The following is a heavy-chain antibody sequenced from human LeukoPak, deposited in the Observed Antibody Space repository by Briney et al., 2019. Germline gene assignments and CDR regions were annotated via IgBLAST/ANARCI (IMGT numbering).Heavy chain of an antibody. CDR3: SKDLSYSSGFDY. D-gene: IGHD6-19*01. Sequence: GGSLRLSCAASGFTFSSYAMSWVRQAPGKGLEWVSAISGSGGSTYYADSVKGRFTISRDNSKNTLYLQMNSLRDEDTAVYYCSKDLSYSSGFDYWGPGTLVPVSS. CDR2: ISGSGGST. CDR1: GFTFSSYA. J-gene: IGHJ4*01. V-gene: IGHV3-23*01.